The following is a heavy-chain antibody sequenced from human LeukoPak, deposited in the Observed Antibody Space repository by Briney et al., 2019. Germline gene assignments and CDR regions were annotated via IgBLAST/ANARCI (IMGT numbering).Heavy chain of an antibody. J-gene: IGHJ4*02. CDR2: INSDGSST. D-gene: IGHD3-9*01. CDR3: ARGHRYFDWLFFDY. Sequence: GGSLRLSCAASGLTFSSYWMHWVRQAPGKGLVWVSRINSDGSSTSYADSVKGRFTISRDNAKNTLYLQMNSLRAEDTAVYYCARGHRYFDWLFFDYWGQGTLVTVSS. V-gene: IGHV3-74*01. CDR1: GLTFSSYW.